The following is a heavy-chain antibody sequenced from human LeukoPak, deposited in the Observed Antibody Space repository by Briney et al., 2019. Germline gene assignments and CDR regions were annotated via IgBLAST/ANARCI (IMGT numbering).Heavy chain of an antibody. CDR2: IYHDGST. J-gene: IGHJ4*02. CDR3: VRDPPDY. Sequence: GLEWIGCIYHDGSTYYNPSLKSRVTISVDTSKNQFSLKLTSVTATDTAVYYCVRDPPDYWGQGTLVTVSS. V-gene: IGHV4-38-2*02.